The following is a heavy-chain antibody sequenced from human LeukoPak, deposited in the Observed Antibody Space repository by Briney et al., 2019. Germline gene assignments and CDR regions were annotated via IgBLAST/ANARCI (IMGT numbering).Heavy chain of an antibody. CDR1: GFTFSSYA. J-gene: IGHJ4*02. Sequence: GGSLRLSCSASGFTFSSYAMHWVRQAPGKGLEYVSAISSNGGTTYYADSVKGRFTIYRDNSKNSLYLQMSSLGAEGASVYYSVKGRGYSYGEGGYWGQGTLVTVSS. V-gene: IGHV3-64D*06. D-gene: IGHD5-18*01. CDR2: ISSNGGTT. CDR3: VKGRGYSYGEGGY.